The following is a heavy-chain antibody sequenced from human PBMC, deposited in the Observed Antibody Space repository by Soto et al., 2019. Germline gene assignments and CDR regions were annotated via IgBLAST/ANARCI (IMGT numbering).Heavy chain of an antibody. CDR3: ARGRTYYDILTGPYYFDY. D-gene: IGHD3-9*01. J-gene: IGHJ4*02. Sequence: PSETLSLTCTVSGGSISSGDYYWSWIRQPPGKGLEWIGYIYYSGSTYYNPSLKSRVTISVDTSKNQFSLKLSSVTAADTAVYYCARGRTYYDILTGPYYFDYWGQGTLVTVSS. CDR1: GGSISSGDYY. CDR2: IYYSGST. V-gene: IGHV4-30-4*01.